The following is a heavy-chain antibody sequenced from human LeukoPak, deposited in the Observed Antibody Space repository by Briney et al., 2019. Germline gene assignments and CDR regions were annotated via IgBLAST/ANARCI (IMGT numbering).Heavy chain of an antibody. CDR3: ATEDSSGYLWFDP. CDR1: GFTFSSYW. D-gene: IGHD3-22*01. V-gene: IGHV3-7*01. J-gene: IGHJ5*02. Sequence: PGGSLRLSCAAAGFTFSSYWMSWVRQAPGKGLEWVANIKQDGSEKYYVDSVKGRFTISRDNAKNSLYLQMNSLRAEDTAVYYCATEDSSGYLWFDPWGQGTLVTVSS. CDR2: IKQDGSEK.